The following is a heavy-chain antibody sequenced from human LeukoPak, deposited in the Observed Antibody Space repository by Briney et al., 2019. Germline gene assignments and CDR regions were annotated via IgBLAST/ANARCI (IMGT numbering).Heavy chain of an antibody. Sequence: PSETLSLTCSVSGGSITYYYCNWIRQAPGKGLEWIGYIYTSGSTNYNPSPKSRVTMSVDTSNNQVSLKLSSVTAADTAVYYCAKWGDAFDLWGQGTLVTVSS. J-gene: IGHJ4*02. V-gene: IGHV4-4*09. CDR1: GGSITYYY. CDR2: IYTSGST. D-gene: IGHD2-21*02. CDR3: AKWGDAFDL.